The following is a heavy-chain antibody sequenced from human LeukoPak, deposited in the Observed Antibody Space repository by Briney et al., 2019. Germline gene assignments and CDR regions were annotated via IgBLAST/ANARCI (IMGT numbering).Heavy chain of an antibody. Sequence: KPGGSLRLSCAASGLTLSNAWMTWVRQAPGKGLEWVARIKSKTDGGIKDYAAPVKGTFTISRDDSENTVYQQMNSLKIEDTAVYYCATGRSGYFDSWGQGTLVFVSS. CDR3: ATGRSGYFDS. V-gene: IGHV3-15*01. J-gene: IGHJ4*02. CDR2: IKSKTDGGIK. CDR1: GLTLSNAW.